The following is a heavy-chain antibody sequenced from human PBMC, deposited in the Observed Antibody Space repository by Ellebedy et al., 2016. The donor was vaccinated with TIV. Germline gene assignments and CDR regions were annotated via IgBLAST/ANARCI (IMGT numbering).Heavy chain of an antibody. J-gene: IGHJ4*02. Sequence: MPSETLSLTCTVSGVSISSYYWSWIRQPPGKGLEWIGYVFYSGTINYSPSLMSRATISLDTSKNSFSLKLNSVTAADTAVYYCAAFRAGYSGSDWAGDYWGQGTLVSVSS. CDR3: AAFRAGYSGSDWAGDY. V-gene: IGHV4-59*01. D-gene: IGHD5-12*01. CDR2: VFYSGTI. CDR1: GVSISSYY.